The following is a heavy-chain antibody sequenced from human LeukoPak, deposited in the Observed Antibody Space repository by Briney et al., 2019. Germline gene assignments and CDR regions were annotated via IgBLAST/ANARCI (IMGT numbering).Heavy chain of an antibody. V-gene: IGHV1-18*01. D-gene: IGHD2-2*01. CDR3: ARDHPFGLYQLRSYYFDY. CDR2: ISAYNGNT. CDR1: GGTFSSYA. Sequence: ASVKVSCKASGGTFSSYAISWVRQAPGQGLEWMGWISAYNGNTNYAQKLQGRVTMTTDTSTSTAYMELRSLRSDDTAVYYCARDHPFGLYQLRSYYFDYWGQGTLVTVSS. J-gene: IGHJ4*02.